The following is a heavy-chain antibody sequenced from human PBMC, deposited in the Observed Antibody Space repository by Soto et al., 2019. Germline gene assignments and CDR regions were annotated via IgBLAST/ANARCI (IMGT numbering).Heavy chain of an antibody. CDR1: GGSFSGYY. CDR2: INHSGST. CDR3: VSLNISSGGSRDAFDI. D-gene: IGHD2-15*01. Sequence: SETLSLTCAVYGGSFSGYYWSWIRQPPGKGLEWIGEINHSGSTNYNPSLKSRVTISVDTSKNQFSLKLSSVTAADTAVYYCVSLNISSGGSRDAFDIWGQGTMVTVSS. J-gene: IGHJ3*02. V-gene: IGHV4-34*01.